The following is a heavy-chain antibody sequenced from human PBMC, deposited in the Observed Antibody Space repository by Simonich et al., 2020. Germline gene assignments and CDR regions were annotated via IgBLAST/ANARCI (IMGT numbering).Heavy chain of an antibody. CDR1: GFTFSSYW. J-gene: IGHJ3*02. D-gene: IGHD6-13*01. Sequence: EVQLVESGGGLVQPGGSLRLSCAASGFTFSSYWMHWVRQAPGKGLVWVSRINSEGSSTSYADSGKGRFTISRDNAKNTLYLQMNSLRAEDTAVYYCANSWVSGAFDIWGQGTMVTVSS. CDR3: ANSWVSGAFDI. CDR2: INSEGSST. V-gene: IGHV3-74*01.